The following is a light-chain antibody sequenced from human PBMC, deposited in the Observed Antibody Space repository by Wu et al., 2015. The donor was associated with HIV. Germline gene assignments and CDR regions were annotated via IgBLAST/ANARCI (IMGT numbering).Light chain of an antibody. J-gene: IGKJ1*01. V-gene: IGKV1-5*03. CDR3: QKYNTAPWT. CDR2: KAS. Sequence: DIHMTQSPSTLSASVGDRVTLTCRASQNINNWLAWYQQKPGKAPNLMIYKASSLQNGVSSRFSGSGSGTEFTLTISSLQPDDVATYYCQKYNTAPWTFGQGTKVEIK. CDR1: QNINNW.